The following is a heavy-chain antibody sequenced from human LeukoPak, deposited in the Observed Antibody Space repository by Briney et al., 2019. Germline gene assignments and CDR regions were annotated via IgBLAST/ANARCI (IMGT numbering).Heavy chain of an antibody. V-gene: IGHV3-30-3*01. Sequence: HSGGSLRLSCAASGFTFSSYAMHWVRQAPGKGLEWVAVISYDGSNKYYADSVKGRFTISRDNSKNTLYLQMNSLRAEDTAMYYCAREVFGLTYYFDYWGQGTLVTVSS. CDR1: GFTFSSYA. CDR2: ISYDGSNK. CDR3: AREVFGLTYYFDY. D-gene: IGHD3-10*02. J-gene: IGHJ4*02.